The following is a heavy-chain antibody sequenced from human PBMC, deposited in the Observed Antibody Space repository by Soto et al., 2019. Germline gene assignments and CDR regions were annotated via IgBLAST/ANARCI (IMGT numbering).Heavy chain of an antibody. CDR2: ISAYNGNT. Sequence: ASVKVSCKASGYTFTSYGISWVRQAPGQGLEWMGWISAYNGNTNYAQKLQGRVTMTTDTSTSTAYMELRSLRSDDTAVYYCARKLLWFGEPHFDYWGQGTLVTVSS. CDR1: GYTFTSYG. J-gene: IGHJ4*02. D-gene: IGHD3-10*01. CDR3: ARKLLWFGEPHFDY. V-gene: IGHV1-18*01.